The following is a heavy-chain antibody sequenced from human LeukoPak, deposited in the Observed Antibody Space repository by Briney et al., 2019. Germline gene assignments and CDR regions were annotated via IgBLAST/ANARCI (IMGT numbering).Heavy chain of an antibody. D-gene: IGHD3-22*01. Sequence: PGGSLRLSCAASGFTFSSYAMHWVRQAPGKGLEYVSAISSNGGSTYYANSVKGRFTISRDNSKNTLYLQMGSLRAEDMAVYYCARERTAYDSSGYFVYWGPGALVTVSS. CDR2: ISSNGGST. V-gene: IGHV3-64*01. CDR1: GFTFSSYA. CDR3: ARERTAYDSSGYFVY. J-gene: IGHJ4*02.